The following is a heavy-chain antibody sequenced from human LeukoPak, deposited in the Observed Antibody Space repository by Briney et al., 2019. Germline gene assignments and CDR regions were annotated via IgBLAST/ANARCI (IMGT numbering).Heavy chain of an antibody. D-gene: IGHD3-22*01. CDR1: GFTFSSYG. CDR3: AKDPAITMIG. Sequence: GGSLRLSCAASGFTFSSYGKHWVRQAPGKGLECVAFTRYDGSNKYYADSVKGRFTISRDNSKNTLYLQMNSLRAEDTAVYYCAKDPAITMIGGGQGTLVTVSS. V-gene: IGHV3-30*02. J-gene: IGHJ4*02. CDR2: TRYDGSNK.